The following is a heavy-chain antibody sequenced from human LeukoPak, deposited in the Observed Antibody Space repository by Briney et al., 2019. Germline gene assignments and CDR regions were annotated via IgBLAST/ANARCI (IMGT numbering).Heavy chain of an antibody. CDR2: IKQDGSEK. CDR1: GFTFSSYW. CDR3: ARGDGMDV. V-gene: IGHV3-7*01. J-gene: IGHJ6*02. Sequence: PGGSLRLSCAASGFTFSSYWVSWVRQAPGKGLEWVANIKQDGSEKYYVDSVKGRFTISRDNAKNSLYLQMNSLRAEDTAVYYCARGDGMDVWGQGTTVTVSS.